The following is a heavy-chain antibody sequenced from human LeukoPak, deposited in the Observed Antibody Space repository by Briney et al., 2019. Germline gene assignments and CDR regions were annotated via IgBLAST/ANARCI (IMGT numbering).Heavy chain of an antibody. Sequence: SVKVSCKASGYTFTSYGISWVRQAPGQGLEWMGGIIPIFGTANYAQKFQGRVTITADESTSTAYMELSSLRSEDTAVYYCARSLHGGYDSSGYYYFDYWGQGTLVTVSS. V-gene: IGHV1-69*13. CDR1: GYTFTSYG. CDR2: IIPIFGTA. J-gene: IGHJ4*02. D-gene: IGHD3-22*01. CDR3: ARSLHGGYDSSGYYYFDY.